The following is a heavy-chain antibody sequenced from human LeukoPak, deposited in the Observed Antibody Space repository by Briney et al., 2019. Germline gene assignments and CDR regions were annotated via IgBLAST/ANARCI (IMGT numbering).Heavy chain of an antibody. CDR2: IYYSGSS. CDR3: ASHYGSGFDF. CDR1: GGSVSSYY. Sequence: SEPLSLTCTASGGSVSSYYWSWIRQPPGKGLEWIGYIYYSGSSNYSPSLKSRVTISLDTSKNQFSLKLSSVTAADTAMYYCASHYGSGFDFWGQGTLVSVSS. J-gene: IGHJ4*02. D-gene: IGHD3-10*01. V-gene: IGHV4-59*02.